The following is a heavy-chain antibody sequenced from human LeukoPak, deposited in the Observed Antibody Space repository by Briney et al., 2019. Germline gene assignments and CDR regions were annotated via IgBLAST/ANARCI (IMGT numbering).Heavy chain of an antibody. D-gene: IGHD3-10*01. CDR3: AKDKVLWFGESSDGMDV. CDR2: ISGSGGGT. CDR1: GFTFSSYA. Sequence: GGSLRRSCAASGFTFSSYAMSWVRQAPGKGLEWVSAISGSGGGTYYADSVKGRFTISRDNSKNTLYLQMNSLRAEDTAVYYCAKDKVLWFGESSDGMDVWGKGTTVTVSS. J-gene: IGHJ6*04. V-gene: IGHV3-23*01.